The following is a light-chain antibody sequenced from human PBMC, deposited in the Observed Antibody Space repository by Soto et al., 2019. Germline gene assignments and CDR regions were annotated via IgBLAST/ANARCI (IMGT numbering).Light chain of an antibody. CDR2: KDS. J-gene: IGLJ1*01. V-gene: IGLV3-27*01. Sequence: SYELTQPSSVSVSPGQTASITCSGAVLAKKYARWFQQKPGQAPVLVIYKDSERPSGIPERFSGSSSGTTVTLTISGAQVEDEADYYCYSAADNNLYVFATGTQLTVL. CDR3: YSAADNNLYV. CDR1: VLAKKY.